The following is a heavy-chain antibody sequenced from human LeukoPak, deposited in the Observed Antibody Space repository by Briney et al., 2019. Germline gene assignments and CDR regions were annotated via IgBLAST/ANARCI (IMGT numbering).Heavy chain of an antibody. CDR2: IIPIFGTA. CDR3: ARHHGGTYYDFWSGYSNWFDP. D-gene: IGHD3-3*01. Sequence: GASVKVSCKASGGTFSSYAISWVRQAPGQGLEWMGGIIPIFGTANYAQKFQGRVTITADESTSTAYMELSSLRSEDAAVYYCARHHGGTYYDFWSGYSNWFDPWGQGTLVIVSS. V-gene: IGHV1-69*13. J-gene: IGHJ5*02. CDR1: GGTFSSYA.